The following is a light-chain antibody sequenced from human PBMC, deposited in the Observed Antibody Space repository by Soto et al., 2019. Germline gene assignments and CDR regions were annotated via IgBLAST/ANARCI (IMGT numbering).Light chain of an antibody. CDR1: QSVSSD. J-gene: IGKJ1*01. Sequence: EIVMTQSPATLSVSPGERATLSCRASQSVSSDLAWYQQKPGQAPRLLTYDASTRATGIPARFSGSGSGTEFTLTISSLQSEDFAVYYCQQRSNWPWTFGQGTKVDIK. CDR3: QQRSNWPWT. CDR2: DAS. V-gene: IGKV3-15*01.